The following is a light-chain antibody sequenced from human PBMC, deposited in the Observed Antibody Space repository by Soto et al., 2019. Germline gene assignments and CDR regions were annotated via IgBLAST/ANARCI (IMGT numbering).Light chain of an antibody. CDR2: DAS. J-gene: IGKJ1*01. CDR3: QQYNSYSWT. Sequence: EIVLTQSPATLSLSPGERATLSCRASQSVSSYLAWCQQKPGQAPRLLLYDASNRATGIPARFSGSGSGTDFTLTISSLQPDDFATYYCQQYNSYSWTFGQGTKVDIK. V-gene: IGKV3-11*01. CDR1: QSVSSY.